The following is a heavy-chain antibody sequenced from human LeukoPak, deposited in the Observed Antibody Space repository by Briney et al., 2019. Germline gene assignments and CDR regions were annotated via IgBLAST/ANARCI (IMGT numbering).Heavy chain of an antibody. CDR1: GFIFSSDS. Sequence: GGSLRLSCATSGFIFSSDSMIWVRQAPGKGLEWVSSISSTGAYIYYADSLKGRFTISRDNARNSLYLQMNSLRADDTAVYYCARGLAAAGTRGPYWGQGTLVTVSS. D-gene: IGHD6-13*01. V-gene: IGHV3-21*01. CDR3: ARGLAAAGTRGPY. J-gene: IGHJ4*02. CDR2: ISSTGAYI.